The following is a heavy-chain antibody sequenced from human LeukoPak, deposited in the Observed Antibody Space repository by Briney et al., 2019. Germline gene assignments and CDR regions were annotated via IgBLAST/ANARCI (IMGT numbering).Heavy chain of an antibody. D-gene: IGHD1-26*01. CDR1: GFTFSSYG. Sequence: GGSLRLSCAASGFTFSSYGMHWVRQAPGKGLEWVSAISGSGGSTYYADSVKGRFTISRDNSKNTLYLQMNSLRAEDTAVYYCAKDDRELQIDYWGQGTLVTVSS. J-gene: IGHJ4*02. V-gene: IGHV3-23*01. CDR2: ISGSGGST. CDR3: AKDDRELQIDY.